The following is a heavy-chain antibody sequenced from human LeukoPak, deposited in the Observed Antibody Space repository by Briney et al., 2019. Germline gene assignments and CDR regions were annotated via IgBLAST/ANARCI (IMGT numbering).Heavy chain of an antibody. CDR3: ARHRYYYRSGSYYGAPYYMDV. J-gene: IGHJ6*03. CDR2: IYYSGST. Sequence: SETLSLTCTVSGGSISSSSYYWGWIRQPPGKGLEWIGSIYYSGSTYYNPSLKSRVTISVDTSKNHFSLKLSSVTAADTAVYYCARHRYYYRSGSYYGAPYYMDVWGKGTTVTISS. V-gene: IGHV4-39*01. D-gene: IGHD3-10*01. CDR1: GGSISSSSYY.